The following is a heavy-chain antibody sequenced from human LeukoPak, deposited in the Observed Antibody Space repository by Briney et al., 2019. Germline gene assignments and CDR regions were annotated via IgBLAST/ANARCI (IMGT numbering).Heavy chain of an antibody. V-gene: IGHV3-9*01. D-gene: IGHD3-10*01. Sequence: HPGGSLRLSCAASGFTFDDYAMHWVRQAPGKGLEWVSGISWNSGSISYADSVKGRFTISRDNAKNSLYLQMNSLRAEDTALYYCAKDKSGYYFDYWGQGTLVTVSS. J-gene: IGHJ4*02. CDR3: AKDKSGYYFDY. CDR2: ISWNSGSI. CDR1: GFTFDDYA.